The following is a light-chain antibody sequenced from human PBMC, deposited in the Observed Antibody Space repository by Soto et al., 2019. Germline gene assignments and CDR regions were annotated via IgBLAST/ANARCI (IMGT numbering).Light chain of an antibody. J-gene: IGLJ2*01. CDR2: DVS. CDR1: SSDVGDYNY. V-gene: IGLV2-14*01. Sequence: QSALSQPASVSGSPGQSITISCTGTSSDVGDYNYVSWYQQHPGKAPILMVYDVSYRPSGISNRFSGSKSGNTASLTISGLQAEDEADYYCSSYTSTSVVFGGGTKVTVL. CDR3: SSYTSTSVV.